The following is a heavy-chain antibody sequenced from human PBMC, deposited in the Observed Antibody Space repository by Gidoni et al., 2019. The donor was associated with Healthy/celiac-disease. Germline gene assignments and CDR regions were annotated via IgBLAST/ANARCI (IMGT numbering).Heavy chain of an antibody. J-gene: IGHJ4*02. Sequence: EVQLVESGGGLVQPGGSLRLSCSAAGVTFSSYAIGGVRQAPGKGLEWVSAISGSGGSTYYADSVKGRFTISRDNSKNTLYLQMNSLRAEDTAVYYCAKEKMGIAVAGTINSIPLDYWGQGTLVTVSS. CDR1: GVTFSSYA. V-gene: IGHV3-23*04. D-gene: IGHD6-19*01. CDR2: ISGSGGST. CDR3: AKEKMGIAVAGTINSIPLDY.